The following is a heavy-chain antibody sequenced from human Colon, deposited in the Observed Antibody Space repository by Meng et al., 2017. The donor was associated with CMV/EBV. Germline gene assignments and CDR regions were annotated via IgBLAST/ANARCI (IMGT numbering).Heavy chain of an antibody. CDR3: ATSRGPGGYFYGMDA. D-gene: IGHD1/OR15-1a*01. J-gene: IGHJ6*02. CDR2: MSHDGTQT. Sequence: GGSLRLSCAGSGFTFPKFAMHWVRQPPGKGLQWVTLMSHDGTQTSYSDSVKGRFTISRDNAKNMLYLQMNSLRAEDTAVYYCATSRGPGGYFYGMDAWGQGTTVTVSS. CDR1: GFTFPKFA. V-gene: IGHV3-30-3*01.